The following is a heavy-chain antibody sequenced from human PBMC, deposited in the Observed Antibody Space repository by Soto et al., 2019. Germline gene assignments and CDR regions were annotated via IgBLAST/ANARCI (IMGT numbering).Heavy chain of an antibody. CDR2: IIPIFGTA. D-gene: IGHD3-22*01. CDR1: GGTFSSYA. Sequence: SVKVSCKASGGTFSSYAISWVRQAPIQGLEWMGGIIPIFGTANYAQKFQGRVTITADESTSTAYMELSSLRSEDTAVYYCASLLATDYYDSSGYYGYWGQGTLVTVSS. V-gene: IGHV1-69*13. J-gene: IGHJ4*02. CDR3: ASLLATDYYDSSGYYGY.